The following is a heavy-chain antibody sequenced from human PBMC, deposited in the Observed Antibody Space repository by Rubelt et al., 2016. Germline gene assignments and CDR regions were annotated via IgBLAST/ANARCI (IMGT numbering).Heavy chain of an antibody. J-gene: IGHJ6*02. CDR2: MNDDGNTI. CDR1: GFGFSGYW. D-gene: IGHD4-17*01. CDR3: ARNGDQASPGHGMDV. V-gene: IGHV3-74*02. Sequence: EVQLVESGGGLVQPGGSLRLSCATSGFGFSGYWMHWVRQGPGKGLVWVSRMNDDGNTIRYADSVKGRFTISRDNAKRTLYLQMNSLRAEDTAVYDCARNGDQASPGHGMDVWGQGTTVTVSS.